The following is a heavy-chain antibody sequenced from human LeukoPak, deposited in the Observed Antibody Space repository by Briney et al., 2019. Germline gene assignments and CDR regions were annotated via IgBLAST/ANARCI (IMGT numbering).Heavy chain of an antibody. CDR2: IIPIFGTA. V-gene: IGHV1-69*13. Sequence: SVKVSCKASGGTFSSYAISWVRQAPGQGLEWMGVIIPIFGTANYAQKFQGRVTITADESTSTAYMELSSLRSEDTAVYYRARVGSMVRGVIITADAFDIWGQGTMVTVSS. CDR1: GGTFSSYA. D-gene: IGHD3-10*01. J-gene: IGHJ3*02. CDR3: ARVGSMVRGVIITADAFDI.